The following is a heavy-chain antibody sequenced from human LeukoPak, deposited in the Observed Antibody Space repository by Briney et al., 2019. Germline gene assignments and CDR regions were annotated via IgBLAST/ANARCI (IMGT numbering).Heavy chain of an antibody. CDR2: IDPSDSYT. Sequence: GESLKISCKGSGYSFTSYWISWVRQMPGKGLEWMGRIDPSDSYTDYSPSFQGHVTISADKSISTAYLQWNSLKASDTAMYYCARREGGYDYPDYWGQGTLVTVSS. D-gene: IGHD5-12*01. CDR1: GYSFTSYW. J-gene: IGHJ4*02. CDR3: ARREGGYDYPDY. V-gene: IGHV5-10-1*01.